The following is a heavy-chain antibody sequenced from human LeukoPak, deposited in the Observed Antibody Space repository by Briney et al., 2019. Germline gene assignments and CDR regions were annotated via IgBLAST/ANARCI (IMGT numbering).Heavy chain of an antibody. CDR3: AKDRRVVVTYIDY. CDR1: GYSISSGYY. V-gene: IGHV4-38-2*02. Sequence: PSETLSLTCTVSGYSISSGYYWGWIRQPPGKGLEWIGSIYHSGSTYYNPSLKSRVTISVDTSKNQFSLKLSSVTAADTAVYYCAKDRRVVVTYIDYWGQGTLVTVSS. D-gene: IGHD3-22*01. CDR2: IYHSGST. J-gene: IGHJ4*02.